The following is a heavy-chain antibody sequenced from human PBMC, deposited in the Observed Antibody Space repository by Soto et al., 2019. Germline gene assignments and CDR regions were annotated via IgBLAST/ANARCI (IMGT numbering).Heavy chain of an antibody. Sequence: LSLTCTVSGGSISSSSYYWGWIRQPPGKGLEWIGSIYYSGSTYYNPSLKSRVTISVDASKNQFSLKLSSVTAADTAVYYCASPYCSGGSCYSGDWFDPWGQGTLVTVSS. J-gene: IGHJ5*02. CDR1: GGSISSSSYY. D-gene: IGHD2-15*01. CDR3: ASPYCSGGSCYSGDWFDP. CDR2: IYYSGST. V-gene: IGHV4-39*01.